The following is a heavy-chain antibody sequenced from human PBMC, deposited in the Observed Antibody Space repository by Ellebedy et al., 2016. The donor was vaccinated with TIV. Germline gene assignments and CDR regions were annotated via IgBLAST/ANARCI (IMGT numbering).Heavy chain of an antibody. CDR3: ARLSAIAAADFDY. Sequence: MPSETLSLTCAVYGGAFSGNYWSWIRQPPGKGLEWIGTFNHSGSTNYNPSLKSRVTISVDTSKNQFSLKLPSVTAADTAVYYCARLSAIAAADFDYWGQGTLVTVSS. D-gene: IGHD6-13*01. V-gene: IGHV4-34*01. CDR2: FNHSGST. CDR1: GGAFSGNY. J-gene: IGHJ4*02.